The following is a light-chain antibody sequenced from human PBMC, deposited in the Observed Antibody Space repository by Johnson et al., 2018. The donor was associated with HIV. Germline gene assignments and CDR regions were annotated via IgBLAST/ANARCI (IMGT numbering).Light chain of an antibody. Sequence: QSFLTQPPSVSAAPGQKVTISCSGSSSNIGNNYVSWYQQLPGTAPKLLIYDNNKRPSGIPDRFSGSKSGTSATLGITGLQTGDEAYYYCGTWDSSLSAGNVFGTGTKVTVL. J-gene: IGLJ1*01. CDR2: DNN. CDR3: GTWDSSLSAGNV. CDR1: SSNIGNNY. V-gene: IGLV1-51*01.